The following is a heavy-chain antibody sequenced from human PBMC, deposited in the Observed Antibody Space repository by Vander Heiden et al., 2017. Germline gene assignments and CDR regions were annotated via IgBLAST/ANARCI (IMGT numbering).Heavy chain of an antibody. CDR3: ARGLRWLVWELLQGVDY. V-gene: IGHV3-21*01. CDR1: GLTFSSYS. Sequence: EVQLVESGGGLVKPGGSLRLSCAASGLTFSSYSMNWVRQAPGKGLEWVSSIICSRSYIYYPDSVKGRFTISRDNAKNSLYLQMNSLSAQDQAVYYCARGLRWLVWELLQGVDYW. D-gene: IGHD1-26*01. J-gene: IGHJ4*01. CDR2: IICSRSYI.